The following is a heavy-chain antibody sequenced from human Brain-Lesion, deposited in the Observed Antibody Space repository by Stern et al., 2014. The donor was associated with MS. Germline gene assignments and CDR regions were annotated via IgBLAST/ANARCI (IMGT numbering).Heavy chain of an antibody. Sequence: QVQLVQSGAEVKKPGASVKVSCKTSGYIFTGYYIHWVRQAPGQGLEWMAWINPNTGGTKYAPKCQGRVTMSRDTSISKAYVEVSRLTSDDTAVYYCARDQRGITIFGVVTDYYYLGMDVWGQGTTVTVSS. CDR2: INPNTGGT. J-gene: IGHJ6*02. CDR1: GYIFTGYY. D-gene: IGHD3-3*01. V-gene: IGHV1-2*02. CDR3: ARDQRGITIFGVVTDYYYLGMDV.